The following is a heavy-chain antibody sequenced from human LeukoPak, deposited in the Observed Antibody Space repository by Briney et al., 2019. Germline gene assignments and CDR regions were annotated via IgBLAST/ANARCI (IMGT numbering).Heavy chain of an antibody. CDR3: ATSNTWRSWFDP. J-gene: IGHJ5*02. V-gene: IGHV3-23*01. Sequence: PGGSLRLSCAASGFIFSSYLMSWVRQVPGQGLEWVSTISASGGSTYYADSVKGRFTISRDNSKNMLYLRMNSLRAEDTAVYFCATSNTWRSWFDPWGQGTLVTVSS. CDR1: GFIFSSYL. D-gene: IGHD6-13*01. CDR2: ISASGGST.